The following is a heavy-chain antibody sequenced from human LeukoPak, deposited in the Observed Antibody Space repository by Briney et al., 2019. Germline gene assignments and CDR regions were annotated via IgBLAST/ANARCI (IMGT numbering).Heavy chain of an antibody. Sequence: GGSLRLSCAASGFTFSSYNMNWVRQAPGKGLEWVSYISSGSSTIYYADSVKGRFTISRDSAKNSLYLQMNSLTDEDTAVYYCARGVLISQGPAYHAFDIWGQGTMVTVSS. V-gene: IGHV3-48*02. D-gene: IGHD2-21*01. J-gene: IGHJ3*02. CDR2: ISSGSSTI. CDR3: ARGVLISQGPAYHAFDI. CDR1: GFTFSSYN.